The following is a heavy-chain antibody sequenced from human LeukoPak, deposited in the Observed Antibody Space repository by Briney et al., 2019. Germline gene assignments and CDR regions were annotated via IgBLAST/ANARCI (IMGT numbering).Heavy chain of an antibody. CDR1: GGSISSYY. V-gene: IGHV4-59*08. Sequence: PSETLSLTCTVSGGSISSYYWSWIRQPPGKGLEWIGYIYYSGRTNNNPSLKGRVTISVGTSKNQFSLKLSSVTAADTAVYYCARHFTGCSSTSCYTPLHYFDYWGQGTLVTVSS. CDR2: IYYSGRT. J-gene: IGHJ4*02. CDR3: ARHFTGCSSTSCYTPLHYFDY. D-gene: IGHD2-2*02.